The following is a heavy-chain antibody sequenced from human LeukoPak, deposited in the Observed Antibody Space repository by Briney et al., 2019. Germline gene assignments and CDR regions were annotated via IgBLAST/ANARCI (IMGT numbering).Heavy chain of an antibody. J-gene: IGHJ3*02. V-gene: IGHV4-59*01. D-gene: IGHD3-22*01. Sequence: SETLSLTCTVSGGSISSYYWSWIRQPPGKGLEWIGYIYYSGSTNYNPSLKSRVTISVDTSKNQFSLKLSSVTAADTAVYYCARGDYYDSSGYYSNAFDIWGQGTMVTVSS. CDR1: GGSISSYY. CDR3: ARGDYYDSSGYYSNAFDI. CDR2: IYYSGST.